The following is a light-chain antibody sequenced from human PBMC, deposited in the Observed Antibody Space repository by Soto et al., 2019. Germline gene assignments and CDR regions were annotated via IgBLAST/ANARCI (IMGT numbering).Light chain of an antibody. CDR1: QSISNY. Sequence: DIQMTQSPSSLSASVGDRVTITCRASQSISNYLNWYQQTPGKAPKLLIYAASSLQSGVPSRFSGSGSGTAFTLTISSLQPEDFATYYCQQSYSPLWTFGQGTKVEIK. J-gene: IGKJ1*01. V-gene: IGKV1-39*01. CDR3: QQSYSPLWT. CDR2: AAS.